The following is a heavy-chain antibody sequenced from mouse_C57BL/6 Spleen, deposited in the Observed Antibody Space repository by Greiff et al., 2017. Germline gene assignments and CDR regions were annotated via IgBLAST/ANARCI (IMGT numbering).Heavy chain of an antibody. CDR3: ARGGLRGHYFDY. J-gene: IGHJ2*01. V-gene: IGHV1-50*01. CDR1: GYTFTSYW. CDR2: IDPSDSYT. Sequence: QVQLQQPGAELVKPGASVKLSCKASGYTFTSYWMQWVKQRPGQGLEWIGEIDPSDSYTNYNQKFKGKATLTVDTSSSTAYMQLSSLTSEDSAVYDCARGGLRGHYFDYWGQGTTLTVSS. D-gene: IGHD2-4*01.